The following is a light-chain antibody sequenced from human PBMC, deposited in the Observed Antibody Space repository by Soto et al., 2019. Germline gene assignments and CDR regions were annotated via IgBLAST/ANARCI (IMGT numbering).Light chain of an antibody. CDR1: SSAVAGYTF. Sequence: QSALTQPPSVSGSPGQSITISCTGTSSAVAGYTFVSWYQQQPGKAPKLMIYDVSNRPSGAPTRFSGSKSGSTASLTISGLQAEDEADYYCSSYTSNSSPYVFGTGTKVTVL. CDR3: SSYTSNSSPYV. CDR2: DVS. J-gene: IGLJ1*01. V-gene: IGLV2-14*01.